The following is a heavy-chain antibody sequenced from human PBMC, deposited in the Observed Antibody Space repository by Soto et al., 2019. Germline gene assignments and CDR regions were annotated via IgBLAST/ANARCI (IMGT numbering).Heavy chain of an antibody. Sequence: QVQLVQSGAEVKKPGSSVKVSCKASVGSFSRSSISWVRQAPGQGLEWMGGIIPIFDASNYAEKFQGRVTITADESTTTSYLELRSLRSEDTAIYFCATDGDRIAASHLGQGTIVTVSS. CDR1: VGSFSRSS. V-gene: IGHV1-69*01. D-gene: IGHD6-6*01. J-gene: IGHJ4*02. CDR3: ATDGDRIAASH. CDR2: IIPIFDAS.